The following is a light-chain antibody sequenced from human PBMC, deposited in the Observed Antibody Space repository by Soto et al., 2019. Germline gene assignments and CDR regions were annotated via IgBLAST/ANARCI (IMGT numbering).Light chain of an antibody. CDR1: ISDVGGYNY. CDR2: EVS. J-gene: IGLJ1*01. CDR3: SSYTSSSTPGV. V-gene: IGLV2-14*01. Sequence: QSVLTQPASVSGSPGQSITISCTGTISDVGGYNYVSWYQQHPGKAPKLMIYEVSNRPSGVSNSFSGSKSGNTASLTISGLQAEDEADYDCSSYTSSSTPGVFGTGTKLTVL.